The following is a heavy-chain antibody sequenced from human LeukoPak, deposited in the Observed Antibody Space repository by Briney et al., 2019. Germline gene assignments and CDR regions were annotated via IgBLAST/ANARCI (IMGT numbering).Heavy chain of an antibody. CDR1: GGSFSGYY. V-gene: IGHV4-4*07. CDR3: ARDLLLKQWLSIDAFDI. Sequence: PSETLSLTCAVYGGSFSGYYWSWIRQPAGKGLEWIGRIYISVNTNYNPSLKSRVSISEDTSKNQFSLKLSSVTAADTAVYYCARDLLLKQWLSIDAFDIWGQGTMVTVSS. D-gene: IGHD6-19*01. CDR2: IYISVNT. J-gene: IGHJ3*02.